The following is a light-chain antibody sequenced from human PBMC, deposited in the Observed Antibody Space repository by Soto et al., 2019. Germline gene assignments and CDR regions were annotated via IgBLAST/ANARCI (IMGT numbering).Light chain of an antibody. CDR2: DVT. CDR1: RSDVGNYNY. CDR3: CSYAGDFGV. Sequence: QSALTQPRSVSGSPGQSVTISCTGTRSDVGNYNYVSWYQQHPGKAPKLMIYDVTKRPSGVPDRFSGSKSGNTASLTISGLQAEDEADYYCCSYAGDFGVFGGGTKLTV. V-gene: IGLV2-11*01. J-gene: IGLJ2*01.